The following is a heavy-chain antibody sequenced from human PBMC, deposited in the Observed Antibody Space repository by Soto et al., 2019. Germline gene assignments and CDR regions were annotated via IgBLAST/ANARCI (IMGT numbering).Heavy chain of an antibody. J-gene: IGHJ6*02. CDR1: GGCLSGYS. CDR2: INHSGTT. D-gene: IGHD3-3*01. CDR3: ARDRFDSWSHIYYGLDV. V-gene: IGHV4-34*01. Sequence: EILSLTCAVYGGCLSGYSWTWLRQPPGKGLEWIGEINHSGTTDYNPALKSRVTMSADTSKNQFSLRMTSVTAADTAVYYCARDRFDSWSHIYYGLDVWGQGTTVTVSS.